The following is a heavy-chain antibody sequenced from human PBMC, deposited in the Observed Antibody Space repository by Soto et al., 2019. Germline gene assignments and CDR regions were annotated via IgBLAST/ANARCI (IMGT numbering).Heavy chain of an antibody. CDR3: ARGYCSGSSCFYYYGMDV. CDR2: TYYRSKWYN. V-gene: IGHV6-1*01. CDR1: GDSVSSNSAA. D-gene: IGHD2-15*01. Sequence: SQTLSLTCAISGDSVSSNSAACNWIRQSPSRGLEWLGRTYYRSKWYNDYAVSVKSRITINPDTSKNQFSLQLNSVTPEDTAVYYCARGYCSGSSCFYYYGMDVWGQGNTVTVSS. J-gene: IGHJ6*02.